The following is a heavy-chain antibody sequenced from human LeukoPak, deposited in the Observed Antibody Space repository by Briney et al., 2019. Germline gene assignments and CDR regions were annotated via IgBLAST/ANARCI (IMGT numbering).Heavy chain of an antibody. CDR2: IYYSGST. Sequence: PSETLSLTCTVSGGSISSGDYYWSWIRQPPGKGLEWIGYIYYSGSTYYNPSLKSRVTISVDTSKNQFSLKLSSVTAADTAVYYCARAGNPETNFDYWGQGTLVTVSS. V-gene: IGHV4-30-4*01. CDR3: ARAGNPETNFDY. CDR1: GGSISSGDYY. D-gene: IGHD4-17*01. J-gene: IGHJ4*02.